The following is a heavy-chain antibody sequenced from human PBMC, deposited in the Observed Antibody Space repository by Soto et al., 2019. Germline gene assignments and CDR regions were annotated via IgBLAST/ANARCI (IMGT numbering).Heavy chain of an antibody. CDR3: ARRRAAAGTNWFDP. J-gene: IGHJ5*02. CDR2: IIPIFGTA. V-gene: IGHV1-69*13. CDR1: GGTFSSYA. Sequence: GASVKVSCKASGGTFSSYAISWVRQAPGQGLEWMGGIIPIFGTANYAQKFQGRVTITADESTSTAYMELSSLRSEDTAVYYCARRRAAAGTNWFDPWGQGTLVTVSS. D-gene: IGHD6-13*01.